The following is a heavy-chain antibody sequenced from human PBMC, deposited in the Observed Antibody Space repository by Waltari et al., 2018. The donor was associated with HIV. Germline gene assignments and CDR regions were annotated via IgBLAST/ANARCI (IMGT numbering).Heavy chain of an antibody. V-gene: IGHV3-30*18. D-gene: IGHD6-6*01. CDR1: GFTFSRDG. CDR3: AKEDSSSSDPHYFDY. CDR2: IWHDETNK. J-gene: IGHJ4*02. Sequence: QVQLVESGGGVVQPGRYLRLSCAASGFTFSRDGMHWVRQAPGKGLEWVAVIWHDETNKYYADSVTGRFTISRDNSMNTLYLQMNSLRAEDTAMYYCAKEDSSSSDPHYFDYWGQGTLVTVSS.